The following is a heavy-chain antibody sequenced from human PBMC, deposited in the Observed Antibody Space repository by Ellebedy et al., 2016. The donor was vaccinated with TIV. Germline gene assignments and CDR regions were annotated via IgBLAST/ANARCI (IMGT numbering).Heavy chain of an antibody. J-gene: IGHJ6*02. V-gene: IGHV1-46*01. Sequence: AASVKVSCKASGYIFTNYYMHWVRQAPGQGLEWMGVIDPNYGTTSYAQKFQGRVTMTSDTSTSTVYMRLSSLRSEDTAVYYCAREDLLSSTSSDHYGVDVWGQGTTVTVSS. CDR1: GYIFTNYY. D-gene: IGHD6-6*01. CDR3: AREDLLSSTSSDHYGVDV. CDR2: IDPNYGTT.